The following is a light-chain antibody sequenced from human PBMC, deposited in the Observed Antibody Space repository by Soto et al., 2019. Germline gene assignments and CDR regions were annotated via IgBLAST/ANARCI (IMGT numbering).Light chain of an antibody. CDR3: GTWDSSLSAYV. Sequence: QSVLRQPPSVSVAPGQKVTISCSGSSSNIGNNYVSWYQQLPGTAPKLLIYENNKRPSGIPDRFSGSKSGTSATLGITGLQTGDEADYYCGTWDSSLSAYVFGTGTKVTV. J-gene: IGLJ1*01. V-gene: IGLV1-51*02. CDR2: ENN. CDR1: SSNIGNNY.